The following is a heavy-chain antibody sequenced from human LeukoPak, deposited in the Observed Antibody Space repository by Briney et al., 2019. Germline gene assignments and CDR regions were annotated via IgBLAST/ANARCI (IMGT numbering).Heavy chain of an antibody. J-gene: IGHJ4*02. CDR2: MNPNSGNT. CDR1: GYTFTSYD. V-gene: IGHV1-8*01. Sequence: ASVKVSCKASGYTFTSYDINWVRQATGQGLEWMGWMNPNSGNTGYAQKFQGRVTMTRNTSISTAYMELSSLRSEGTAVYYCARGRVSSKIPDYWGQGTLVTVSS. D-gene: IGHD2-21*01. CDR3: ARGRVSSKIPDY.